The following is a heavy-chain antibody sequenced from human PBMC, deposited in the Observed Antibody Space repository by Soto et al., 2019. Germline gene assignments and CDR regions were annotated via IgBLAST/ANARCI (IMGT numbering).Heavy chain of an antibody. CDR3: ARTPLPSNYYYGMDV. CDR2: IYWDDDK. V-gene: IGHV2-5*02. J-gene: IGHJ6*02. CDR1: GFSLTTSGVG. Sequence: SGPTLVNPTQTLTLTCTFSGFSLTTSGVGVGWIRQPPGKALEWLTLIYWDDDKHYSTSLKSRLTITKDTSKNQVVLTMTNMDPVDTATYYCARTPLPSNYYYGMDVWGQGTTVTVSS.